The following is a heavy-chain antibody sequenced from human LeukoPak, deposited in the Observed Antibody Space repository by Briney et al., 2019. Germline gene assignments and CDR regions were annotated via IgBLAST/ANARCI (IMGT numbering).Heavy chain of an antibody. Sequence: QPGGSLSLSCAASGFTFTSYAMSWVRPPPGKGLEWVSTISDSGTGTFYADSVRGRFTIPRDSGNNTLYVQMNSLRAEDTAVYYCAKHQCSGGRCSRFDRWGQGTPVTVSS. CDR2: ISDSGTGT. D-gene: IGHD2-15*01. J-gene: IGHJ4*02. V-gene: IGHV3-23*01. CDR1: GFTFTSYA. CDR3: AKHQCSGGRCSRFDR.